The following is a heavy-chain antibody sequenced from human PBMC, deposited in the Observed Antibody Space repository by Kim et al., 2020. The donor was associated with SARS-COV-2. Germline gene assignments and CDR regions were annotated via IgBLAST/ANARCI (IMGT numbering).Heavy chain of an antibody. CDR1: GFTFSSYS. Sequence: GGSLRLSCAASGFTFSSYSMNWVRQAPGKGLEWVSSISSSSSYIYYADSVKGRFTISRDNAKNSLYLQMNSLRAEDTAVYYCARDDHWGLAWLDYWGQGTLVTVSS. CDR2: ISSSSSYI. J-gene: IGHJ4*02. CDR3: ARDDHWGLAWLDY. D-gene: IGHD7-27*01. V-gene: IGHV3-21*01.